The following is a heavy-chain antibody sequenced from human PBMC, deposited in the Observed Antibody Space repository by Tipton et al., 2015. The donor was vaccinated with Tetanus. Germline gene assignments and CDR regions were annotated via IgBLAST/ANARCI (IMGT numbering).Heavy chain of an antibody. CDR3: ARANYDSSKKGPFDS. CDR1: GGPITRGDYY. J-gene: IGHJ4*02. D-gene: IGHD1-7*01. Sequence: LSLTCTVSGGPITRGDYYWNWIRQSPGKGLEWLGNIYFSGNTHYNPSLGSRISMSVDTSKNQFSLKVSSVTAADTAVYYCARANYDSSKKGPFDSWGQGSLVIVSS. CDR2: IYFSGNT. V-gene: IGHV4-30-4*01.